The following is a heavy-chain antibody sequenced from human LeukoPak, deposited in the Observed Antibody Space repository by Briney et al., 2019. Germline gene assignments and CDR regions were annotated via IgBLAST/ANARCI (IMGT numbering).Heavy chain of an antibody. J-gene: IGHJ4*02. CDR1: GGTFSSYA. CDR3: AREDTAMAYFDY. V-gene: IGHV1-69*13. CDR2: IIPIFGTA. Sequence: GASVKVSCKASGGTFSSYAISWVRQAPGRGLEWMGGIIPIFGTANYAQKFQGRVTITADESTSTAYMEPSSLRSEDTAVYYCAREDTAMAYFDYWGQGTLVTVSS. D-gene: IGHD5-18*01.